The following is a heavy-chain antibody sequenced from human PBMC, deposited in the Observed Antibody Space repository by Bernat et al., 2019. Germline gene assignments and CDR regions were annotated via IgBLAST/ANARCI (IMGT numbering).Heavy chain of an antibody. D-gene: IGHD6-19*01. J-gene: IGHJ4*02. V-gene: IGHV3-11*06. Sequence: QVQLVESGGGLVKPGGSLRLSCAASGFTFSDYYMSWIRQAPGKGLDWVSYISSSSSYTNYADSVKGRFTISRDNSKNTLYLQMSSLRAEDTAVYYCVKDAAVAGFGDYWGQGTLVTVSS. CDR3: VKDAAVAGFGDY. CDR1: GFTFSDYY. CDR2: ISSSSSYT.